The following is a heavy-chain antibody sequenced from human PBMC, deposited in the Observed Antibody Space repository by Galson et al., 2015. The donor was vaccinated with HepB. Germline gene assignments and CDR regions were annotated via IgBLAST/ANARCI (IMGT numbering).Heavy chain of an antibody. Sequence: SLRLSCAASGLTFHNYAMSWVRQAPGKGLEWVSAISGSGDTTYYADSVKGRFTISRDNSKNTVYLQMLSLRAEDTATYYCAKPLLWFGEMPHYYYGMDVWGQGTTVTVSS. D-gene: IGHD3-10*01. J-gene: IGHJ6*02. CDR3: AKPLLWFGEMPHYYYGMDV. CDR2: ISGSGDTT. V-gene: IGHV3-23*01. CDR1: GLTFHNYA.